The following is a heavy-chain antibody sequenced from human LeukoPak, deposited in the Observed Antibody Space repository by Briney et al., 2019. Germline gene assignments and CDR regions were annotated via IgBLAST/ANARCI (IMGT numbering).Heavy chain of an antibody. D-gene: IGHD1-1*01. Sequence: SETLSLTCTVSGGSISSYYWSWVRQAAGKGLEWIGRIYTSGSTNYNASLTSRVTISVDKYKNHFSLNLSSLTTTHTPVYYCASPGTTRTTHPPGSAFDLWGQGTIVTLSS. V-gene: IGHV4-4*07. CDR1: GGSISSYY. CDR2: IYTSGST. CDR3: ASPGTTRTTHPPGSAFDL. J-gene: IGHJ3*01.